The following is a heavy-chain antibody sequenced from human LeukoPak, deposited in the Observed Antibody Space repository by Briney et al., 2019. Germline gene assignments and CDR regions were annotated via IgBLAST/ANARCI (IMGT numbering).Heavy chain of an antibody. D-gene: IGHD1-26*01. Sequence: GGSLRLSCAASGFTLSTYHMNWVRQAPGKGLEWVSLITSTSSNIYYADSVKGRFTISRDNAKNSLYLQMNSLKAEDTAMYYCATQVGASWSGVFDFWGQGTMVTVSS. CDR3: ATQVGASWSGVFDF. CDR1: GFTLSTYH. J-gene: IGHJ3*01. V-gene: IGHV3-21*01. CDR2: ITSTSSNI.